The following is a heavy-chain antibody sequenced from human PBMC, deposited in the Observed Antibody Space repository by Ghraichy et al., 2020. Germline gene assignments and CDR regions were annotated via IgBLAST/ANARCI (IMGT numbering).Heavy chain of an antibody. D-gene: IGHD3-9*01. CDR1: GFSLSTSGVG. CDR2: IYWDDDK. V-gene: IGHV2-5*02. J-gene: IGHJ4*02. CDR3: AHRPTEVNYDILTGYYKGWDHFDY. Sequence: SGPTLVKPTQTLTLTCTFSGFSLSTSGVGVGWIRQPPGKALEWLALIYWDDDKRYSPSLKSRLTITKDTSKNQVVLTMTNMDPVDTATYYCAHRPTEVNYDILTGYYKGWDHFDYWGQGTLVTVSS.